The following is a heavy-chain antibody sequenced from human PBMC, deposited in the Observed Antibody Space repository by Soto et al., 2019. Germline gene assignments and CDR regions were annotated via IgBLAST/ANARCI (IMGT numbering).Heavy chain of an antibody. J-gene: IGHJ4*02. D-gene: IGHD1-1*01. V-gene: IGHV4-39*01. CDR1: GGSISSSSYY. Sequence: QLQLQESGPGLVKPSETLSLTCTVSGGSISSSSYYWGWIRQPPGKGLEWIGSIYYSGSTYYNPSLKSRVTISVDTSKNQFSLKLSSVTAADTAVYYCARALERRYFDYWGQGTLVTVSS. CDR3: ARALERRYFDY. CDR2: IYYSGST.